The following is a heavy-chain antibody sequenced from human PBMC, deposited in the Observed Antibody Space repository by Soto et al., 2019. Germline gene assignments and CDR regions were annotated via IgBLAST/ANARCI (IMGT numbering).Heavy chain of an antibody. D-gene: IGHD4-4*01. CDR3: ANSNDYSNYYYYYGMDV. J-gene: IGHJ6*02. CDR1: GFTFSSYG. CDR2: ISYDGSNK. V-gene: IGHV3-30*18. Sequence: GGSLRLSCAASGFTFSSYGMHWVRQAPGKGLEWVAVISYDGSNKYYADSVKGRFTISRDNSKNTLYLQMNSLRAEDTAVYYCANSNDYSNYYYYYGMDVWGQGTTVTVSS.